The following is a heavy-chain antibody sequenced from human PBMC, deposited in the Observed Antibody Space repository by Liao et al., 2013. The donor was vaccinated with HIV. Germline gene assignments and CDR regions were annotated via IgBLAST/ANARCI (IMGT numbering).Heavy chain of an antibody. Sequence: QVQLQESGPGLVKPSQTLSLTCTVSGGSISSGSYYWSWIRQPAGKGLEWIGRIYTSGSTNYNPSLKSRVTISVDTSKNQFSLKLSSVTAADTAVYYCARDSYYYDSSGQNNWGQGTLVTVSS. V-gene: IGHV4-61*02. CDR2: IYTSGST. D-gene: IGHD3-22*01. CDR1: GGSISSGSYY. J-gene: IGHJ4*02. CDR3: ARDSYYYDSSGQNN.